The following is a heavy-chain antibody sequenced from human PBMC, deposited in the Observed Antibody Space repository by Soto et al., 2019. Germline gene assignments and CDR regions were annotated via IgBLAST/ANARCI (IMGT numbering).Heavy chain of an antibody. D-gene: IGHD3-10*01. CDR2: ISYDGSNK. CDR1: GFTFSSYA. V-gene: IGHV3-30-3*01. Sequence: GSLRLSCAASGFTFSSYAMHWVRQAPGKGLEWVAVISYDGSNKYYADSVKGRFTISRDNSKNTLYLQMNRLRAEDTAVYYCARTEVNVLLWFGESYLDYWGQGTLVTVSS. J-gene: IGHJ4*02. CDR3: ARTEVNVLLWFGESYLDY.